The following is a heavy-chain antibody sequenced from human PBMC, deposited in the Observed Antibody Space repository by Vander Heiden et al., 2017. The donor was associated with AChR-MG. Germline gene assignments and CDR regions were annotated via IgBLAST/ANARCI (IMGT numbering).Heavy chain of an antibody. CDR1: GFTLSDYT. CDR2: ISSGGRYI. V-gene: IGHV3-21*02. D-gene: IGHD2-21*02. Sequence: EVQLVESGGGLVKPGGSLRLSCAASGFTLSDYTMKWVRQAPGKGLEWVSSISSGGRYIFYADSVKGRFIVSRDNAKNSVSLQMSSLGVEDTAVYYCARAPYCYGDCYPTFPDSWGQGTLVTVSA. J-gene: IGHJ4*02. CDR3: ARAPYCYGDCYPTFPDS.